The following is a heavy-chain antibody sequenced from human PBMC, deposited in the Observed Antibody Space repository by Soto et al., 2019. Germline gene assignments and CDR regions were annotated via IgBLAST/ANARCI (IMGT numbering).Heavy chain of an antibody. Sequence: GGSLRLSCAASGFTFSSYAMHWVRQAPGKGLEWVAVISYDGSNKYYADSVKGRFTISRDNSKNTLYLQMNSLRAEDTAVYYCARDHRSLGSGLDYWGHGTLVTVSS. CDR2: ISYDGSNK. V-gene: IGHV3-30-3*01. CDR3: ARDHRSLGSGLDY. CDR1: GFTFSSYA. D-gene: IGHD2-15*01. J-gene: IGHJ4*01.